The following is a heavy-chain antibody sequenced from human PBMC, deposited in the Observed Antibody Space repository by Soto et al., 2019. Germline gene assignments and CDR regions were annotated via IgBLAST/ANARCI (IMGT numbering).Heavy chain of an antibody. CDR2: IYYSGST. J-gene: IGHJ4*02. CDR3: ARISKAYYFDY. V-gene: IGHV4-59*01. CDR1: GGSISSYY. Sequence: SETLSLTCTVSGGSISSYYWSWIRQPPGKGLEWIGYIYYSGSTNYNPSLKSRVTISVDTSKNQFSLKLSSVTAADTAVYCCARISKAYYFDYWGQGTLVTVS. D-gene: IGHD4-4*01.